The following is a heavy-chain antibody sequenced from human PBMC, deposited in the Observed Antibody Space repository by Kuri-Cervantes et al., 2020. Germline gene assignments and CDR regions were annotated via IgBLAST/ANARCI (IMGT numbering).Heavy chain of an antibody. CDR3: ARDLGHYDFPEYYFDY. V-gene: IGHV3-30-3*01. Sequence: LSLTCAASGFTFSSYAMHWVRRAPGKGLEWVAVISYDGSNKYYADSVKGRFTISRDNSKNTLYLQMNSLRAEDTAVYYCARDLGHYDFPEYYFDYWGQGTLVTVSS. CDR1: GFTFSSYA. CDR2: ISYDGSNK. D-gene: IGHD3-3*01. J-gene: IGHJ4*02.